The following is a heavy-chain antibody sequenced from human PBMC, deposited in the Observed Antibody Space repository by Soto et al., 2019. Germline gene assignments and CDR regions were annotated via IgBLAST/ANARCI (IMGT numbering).Heavy chain of an antibody. CDR1: GFTFSTYA. CDR3: AKGYCGGGRCYDLDNWFDS. V-gene: IGHV3-23*01. J-gene: IGHJ5*01. D-gene: IGHD2-15*01. Sequence: EVQLLESGGGLVQPGGSLRLSCAASGFTFSTYAMTWVRQAPGKGPEWVSRIGDSEGETKHYADSVKGRFNISRDTAKNTLYLQMNILRVEDTAIYYCAKGYCGGGRCYDLDNWFDSWGQGTRVTVSS. CDR2: IGDSEGETK.